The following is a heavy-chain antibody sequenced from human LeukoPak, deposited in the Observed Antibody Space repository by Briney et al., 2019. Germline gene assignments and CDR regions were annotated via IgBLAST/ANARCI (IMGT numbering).Heavy chain of an antibody. CDR1: GGSFSGYY. V-gene: IGHV4-34*01. J-gene: IGHJ4*02. D-gene: IGHD2-2*01. CDR3: ATLSLGYCSSTSCYPEYYFDY. Sequence: PSETLSLTCAVYGGSFSGYYWSWIRQPPGKGLEWIGEINHSGSTNYNPSLKSRVTISVDTSKNQFSLKLSSVTAADTAVYYCATLSLGYCSSTSCYPEYYFDYWSQGTLVTVSS. CDR2: INHSGST.